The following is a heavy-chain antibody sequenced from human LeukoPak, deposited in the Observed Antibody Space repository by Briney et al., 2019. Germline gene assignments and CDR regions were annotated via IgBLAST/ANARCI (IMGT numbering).Heavy chain of an antibody. CDR1: TFTFSTYA. Sequence: GSLRLSCAASTFTFSTYAMHWVRQAPGKGLEWVTLISYDGSNKFYADSVKGRFTISRDNSKNTLYLQMNSLRAGDSAVYYCATSGYSYGPDYYYMDVWGKGTTVTVSS. J-gene: IGHJ6*03. D-gene: IGHD5-18*01. CDR2: ISYDGSNK. V-gene: IGHV3-30-3*01. CDR3: ATSGYSYGPDYYYMDV.